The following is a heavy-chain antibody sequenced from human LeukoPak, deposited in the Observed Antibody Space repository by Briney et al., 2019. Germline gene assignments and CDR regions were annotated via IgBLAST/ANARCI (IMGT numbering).Heavy chain of an antibody. J-gene: IGHJ5*02. D-gene: IGHD3-22*01. CDR2: IYYSGST. V-gene: IGHV4-59*11. CDR1: GGSISSHY. CDR3: ARDYYDSSGYLPFDP. Sequence: SETLSLTCTVSGGSISSHYWSWIRQPPGKGLEWIGYIYYSGSTNYNPSLKSRVTISVDTSKNQFSLKLSSVTAADTAVYYCARDYYDSSGYLPFDPWGQGTLVTVSS.